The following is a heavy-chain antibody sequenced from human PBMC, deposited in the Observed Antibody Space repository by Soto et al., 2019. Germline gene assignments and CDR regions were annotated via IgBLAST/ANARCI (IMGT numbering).Heavy chain of an antibody. CDR1: VFTFSSDC. V-gene: IGHV3-74*01. CDR2: INSDGSST. D-gene: IGHD6-19*01. CDR3: ATEIAVAGALSVGFDY. J-gene: IGHJ4*02. Sequence: PGGSLRLSCSASVFTFSSDCMHWVRKDPGKGLVWVSRINSDGSSTSYADSVKGRFTISRDNAKNTLYLQMNSLRAEDTAVYYCATEIAVAGALSVGFDYRGQGTLVTVSS.